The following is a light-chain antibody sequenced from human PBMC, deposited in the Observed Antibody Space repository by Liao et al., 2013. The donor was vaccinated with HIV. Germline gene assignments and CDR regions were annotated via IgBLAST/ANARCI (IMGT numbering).Light chain of an antibody. CDR3: QVWDSSSDHIYV. CDR2: YDS. J-gene: IGLJ1*01. V-gene: IGLV3-21*01. Sequence: SYVLTQPPSVSVAPGKTARITCGGNNIGSKSVHWYQQKTGQAPVLVIYYDSDRPSGIPERFSGSNSGNTATLTISRVEAGDEADYYCQVWDSSSDHIYVFGTGTKVTVL. CDR1: NIGSKS.